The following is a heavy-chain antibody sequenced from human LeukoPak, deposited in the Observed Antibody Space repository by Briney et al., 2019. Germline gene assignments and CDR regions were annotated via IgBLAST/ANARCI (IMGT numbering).Heavy chain of an antibody. Sequence: SQTLSLTCTVSGGSISSGGYYWSWIRQHPGKGLEWIGYIYYSGSTYYNPSLKSRVNISVDTSKNQFSLKLSSVTAADTAVYYCAREFRTDYGDLDYFDYWGQGTLVIVSS. CDR1: GGSISSGGYY. CDR3: AREFRTDYGDLDYFDY. CDR2: IYYSGST. V-gene: IGHV4-31*03. D-gene: IGHD4-17*01. J-gene: IGHJ4*02.